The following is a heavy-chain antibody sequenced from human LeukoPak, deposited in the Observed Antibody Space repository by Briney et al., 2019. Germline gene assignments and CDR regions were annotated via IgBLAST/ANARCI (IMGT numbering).Heavy chain of an antibody. CDR1: GGSFSGYY. CDR2: INHSGST. J-gene: IGHJ1*01. V-gene: IGHV4-34*01. D-gene: IGHD2-2*01. CDR3: ARHRAFCSSTSCMGYFQH. Sequence: TSSETLSLTCAVYGGSFSGYYWSWIRQPPGKGLEWIGEINHSGSTNYNPSLKSRVTISVDTSKNQFSLKLSSVTAADTAVYYCARHRAFCSSTSCMGYFQHGAQGTLVTVSS.